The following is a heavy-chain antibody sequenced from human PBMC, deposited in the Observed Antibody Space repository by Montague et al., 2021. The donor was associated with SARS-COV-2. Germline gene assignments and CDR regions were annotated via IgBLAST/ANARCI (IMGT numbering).Heavy chain of an antibody. Sequence: SETLSLTCTVSGSSISSETHYWGWIRQPPGEGLEWIGSIFYSGSTYYNSSLKSRVSISVDTSKNQFSLRLRSVTAADTAVYYCASQPIPVTGSGEFDYWGPGTLVTVSS. CDR1: GSSISSETHY. CDR2: IFYSGST. J-gene: IGHJ4*02. CDR3: ASQPIPVTGSGEFDY. D-gene: IGHD6-19*01. V-gene: IGHV4-39*01.